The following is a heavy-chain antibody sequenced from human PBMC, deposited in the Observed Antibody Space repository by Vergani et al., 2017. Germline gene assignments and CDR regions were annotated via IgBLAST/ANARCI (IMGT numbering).Heavy chain of an antibody. CDR1: GFTFSSYA. J-gene: IGHJ6*02. CDR2: ISGSGGST. D-gene: IGHD6-6*01. V-gene: IGHV3-23*01. Sequence: EVQLLESGGGLVQPGGSLRLSCAASGFTFSSYAMSWVRQAPGKGLEWVSAISGSGGSTYYADSVKGRFTISRDNSKNTLYLQMNSLRAEDTAVYYCAKAVMPNFPGEYSSSFYYYGMDVWGQGTTVTVSS. CDR3: AKAVMPNFPGEYSSSFYYYGMDV.